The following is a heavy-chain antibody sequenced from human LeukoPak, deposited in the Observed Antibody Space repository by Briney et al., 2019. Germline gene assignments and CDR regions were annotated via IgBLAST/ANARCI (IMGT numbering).Heavy chain of an antibody. CDR2: IYHSGST. V-gene: IGHV4-38-2*02. CDR1: GYSISSGYY. CDR3: ARSSCCYYYYMDV. Sequence: SETLSLTCTVSGYSISSGYYWGWIRQPPGKGLEWIGSIYHSGSTYYNPSLKSRVTISVDTSKNQFSLKLSSVTAADTAVYYCARSSCCYYYYMDVWGKGTTVTVSS. J-gene: IGHJ6*03.